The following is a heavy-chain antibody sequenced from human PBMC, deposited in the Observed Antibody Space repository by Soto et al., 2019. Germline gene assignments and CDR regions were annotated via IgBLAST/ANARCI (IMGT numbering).Heavy chain of an antibody. J-gene: IGHJ3*02. V-gene: IGHV4-59*12. CDR2: IYYSGST. D-gene: IGHD3-10*01. Sequence: SETLSLTCTVSGGSISSYYWSWIRQPPGKGLEWIGYIYYSGSTNYNPSLKSRVTISVDTSKNQFSLKLSSVTAADTAVYYCARDFRNYYGSGSYAFDIWGQGTMVTVSS. CDR1: GGSISSYY. CDR3: ARDFRNYYGSGSYAFDI.